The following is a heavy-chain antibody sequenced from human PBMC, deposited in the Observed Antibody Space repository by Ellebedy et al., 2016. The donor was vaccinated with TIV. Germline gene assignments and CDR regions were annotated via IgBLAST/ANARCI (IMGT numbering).Heavy chain of an antibody. CDR3: ARGPLPMVYATWWFDP. D-gene: IGHD2-8*01. CDR1: GFTFSSYW. J-gene: IGHJ5*02. CDR2: IKQDGSEK. Sequence: GGSLRLSXAASGFTFSSYWMSWVRQAPGKGLEWVANIKQDGSEKYYVDSVKGRFTISRDNAKNSLYLQMNSLRAEDTAVYYCARGPLPMVYATWWFDPWGQGTLVTVSS. V-gene: IGHV3-7*03.